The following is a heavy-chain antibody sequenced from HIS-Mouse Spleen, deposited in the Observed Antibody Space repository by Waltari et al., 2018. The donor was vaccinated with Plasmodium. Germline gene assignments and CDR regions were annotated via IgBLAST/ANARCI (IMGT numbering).Heavy chain of an antibody. D-gene: IGHD6-19*01. CDR2: INHSGST. Sequence: QVQLQQWGAGLLKPSETLSLTCAVYGGSFSGSSWSWIRQPPGKGLGWIGEINHSGSTNYNPSLKSRVTISVDTSKNQFSLKLSSVTAADTAVYYCARGPGYSSGWYYFDYWGQGTLVTVSS. CDR1: GGSFSGSS. CDR3: ARGPGYSSGWYYFDY. J-gene: IGHJ4*02. V-gene: IGHV4-34*01.